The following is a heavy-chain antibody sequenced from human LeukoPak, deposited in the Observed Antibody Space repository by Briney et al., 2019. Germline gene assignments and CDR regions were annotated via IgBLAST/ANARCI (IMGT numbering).Heavy chain of an antibody. D-gene: IGHD4-17*01. J-gene: IGHJ4*02. V-gene: IGHV3-7*01. CDR2: IKQGGSEQ. Sequence: AGGSLRLSCAASGFTMSTYWMSWVRQAPGKGLEWVASIKQGGSEQHYVESVKGRFTISRDNVKNSLYLQMNSLRAEDTAVYHCASAGTSYGDQFFDYWGQGTLVTVSS. CDR3: ASAGTSYGDQFFDY. CDR1: GFTMSTYW.